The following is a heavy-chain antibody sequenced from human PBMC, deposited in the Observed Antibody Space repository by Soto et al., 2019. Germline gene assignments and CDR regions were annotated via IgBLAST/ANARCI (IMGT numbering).Heavy chain of an antibody. Sequence: EVQLVESGGGLVKPGGSLRLSCAASGFTFSSYSMNWVRQAPGKGLEWVSSISSSSSYIYYADSVKGRFTISRDNAKNSLYLQMNSLRAEDTAVYYCARDDLTGYYIAGGVDYWGQETLVTVSS. V-gene: IGHV3-21*01. CDR1: GFTFSSYS. J-gene: IGHJ4*02. CDR3: ARDDLTGYYIAGGVDY. D-gene: IGHD3-9*01. CDR2: ISSSSSYI.